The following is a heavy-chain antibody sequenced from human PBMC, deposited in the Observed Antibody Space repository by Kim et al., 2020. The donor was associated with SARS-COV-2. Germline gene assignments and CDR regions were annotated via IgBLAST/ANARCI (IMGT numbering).Heavy chain of an antibody. D-gene: IGHD3-10*01. CDR3: ARDSYYGSGYGDWDYYYMDV. CDR1: GYTFTSYG. Sequence: ASVKVSCKASGYTFTSYGISWVRQAPGQGLEWMGWISAYNGNTNYSQKLQGRVTMTTDTSTSTAYMELRSLRSDDTAVYYCARDSYYGSGYGDWDYYYMDVWGKGTTVTVSS. J-gene: IGHJ6*03. V-gene: IGHV1-18*01. CDR2: ISAYNGNT.